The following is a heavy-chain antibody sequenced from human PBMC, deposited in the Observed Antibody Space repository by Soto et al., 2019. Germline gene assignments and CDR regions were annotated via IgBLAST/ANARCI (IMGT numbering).Heavy chain of an antibody. CDR1: GGSISSYY. J-gene: IGHJ4*02. Sequence: SETLSLTCTVSGGSISSYYWSWIRQPPGKGLEWIGYIYYSGGTNYNPSLKSRVTISVDTSKNQFSLKLSSVTAADTAVYFCARSYDSSGYYYFDYWGQGTLVTVSS. V-gene: IGHV4-59*01. D-gene: IGHD3-22*01. CDR3: ARSYDSSGYYYFDY. CDR2: IYYSGGT.